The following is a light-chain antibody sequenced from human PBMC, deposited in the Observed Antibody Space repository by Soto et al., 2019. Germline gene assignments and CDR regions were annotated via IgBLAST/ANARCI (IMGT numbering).Light chain of an antibody. CDR1: SSDVGSYNL. J-gene: IGLJ1*01. CDR3: RSYAGRFYV. V-gene: IGLV2-23*02. Sequence: QSALTQPASVSGSPGQSITISCTGTSSDVGSYNLVSWYQHHPGKAPKLLISEVSKRPSGVSNRFSGSKSGNTASLTISGLQAEDDADYYCRSYAGRFYVFGPGTKVTVL. CDR2: EVS.